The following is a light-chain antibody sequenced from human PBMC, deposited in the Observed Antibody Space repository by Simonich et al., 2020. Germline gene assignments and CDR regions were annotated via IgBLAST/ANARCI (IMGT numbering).Light chain of an antibody. Sequence: DIQMTQSPSAMSASVGDSVTITCRKSQGISNYLAWFQQKPGKVPKRLNYAASRLQSGVPSRFSGSGSGTDFTLTISSLQPEDFATYYCQQSYSTLSITFGQGTRLEIK. J-gene: IGKJ5*01. CDR3: QQSYSTLSIT. V-gene: IGKV1-17*03. CDR2: AAS. CDR1: QGISNY.